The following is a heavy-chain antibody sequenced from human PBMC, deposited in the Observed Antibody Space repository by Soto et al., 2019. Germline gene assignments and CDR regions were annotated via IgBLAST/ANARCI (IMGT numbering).Heavy chain of an antibody. D-gene: IGHD2-2*02. CDR3: ATYTSLDY. CDR1: GFTVSNNY. J-gene: IGHJ4*02. Sequence: EVQLVETGGGLIQPGGSLRLSCAASGFTVSNNYMSWVRQAPGKGLEWVSLIYSGGSTFYADSVKGRFTISRDNSKNTLFLQMNSLRAEDTAVYFCATYTSLDYWGQGTLATVSS. CDR2: IYSGGST. V-gene: IGHV3-53*02.